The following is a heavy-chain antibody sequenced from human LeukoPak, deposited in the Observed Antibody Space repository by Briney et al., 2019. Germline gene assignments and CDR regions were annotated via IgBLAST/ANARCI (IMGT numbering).Heavy chain of an antibody. J-gene: IGHJ4*02. V-gene: IGHV3-33*01. D-gene: IGHD3-22*01. CDR2: IWYDGSNK. CDR3: ARPRSSGYYWYFDY. Sequence: GGSLRLSCAASGFTFSSYGMHWVRQAPGKGLEWVAVIWYDGSNKYYADSVKGRFTISRDNSKNTLYLQMNSLRAEDTAVYYCARPRSSGYYWYFDYWGQGTLVTVSS. CDR1: GFTFSSYG.